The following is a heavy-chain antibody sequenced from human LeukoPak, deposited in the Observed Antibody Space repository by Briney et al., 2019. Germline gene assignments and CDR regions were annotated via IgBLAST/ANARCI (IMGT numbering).Heavy chain of an antibody. D-gene: IGHD3-22*01. CDR2: ISYDGSKK. CDR1: GFTFSSYG. V-gene: IGHV3-30*18. CDR3: AKSYYDSSGYYSSAFDI. Sequence: PGGSLRLSCAASGFTFSSYGIRWVRQAPGKGLEWVAVISYDGSKKYYADSVKGRFTISRDNSNNTLYLQMHSLRAEDTAVYYCAKSYYDSSGYYSSAFDIWGQGTMVTVSS. J-gene: IGHJ3*02.